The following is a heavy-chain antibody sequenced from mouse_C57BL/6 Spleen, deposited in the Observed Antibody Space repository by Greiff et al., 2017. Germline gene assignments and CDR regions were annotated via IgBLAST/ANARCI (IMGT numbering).Heavy chain of an antibody. Sequence: VQLQQSGPELVKPGASVKLSCKASGYTFTSYDINWVKQRPGQGLAWIGWIYPRDGSTKYNAKFTGKATLTVDTSSSTAYMELHSLTSEGSAFYFGARSDYGNYGFGFDYWGQGTTLTVSS. CDR2: IYPRDGST. D-gene: IGHD2-1*01. CDR3: ARSDYGNYGFGFDY. J-gene: IGHJ2*01. CDR1: GYTFTSYD. V-gene: IGHV1-85*01.